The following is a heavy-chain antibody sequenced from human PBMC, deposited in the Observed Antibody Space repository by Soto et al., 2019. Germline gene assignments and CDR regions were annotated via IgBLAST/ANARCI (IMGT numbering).Heavy chain of an antibody. Sequence: PSETLSLTCTVSGGSISISSYYWCWIRHPPGKGLEWIGSIYYSGSTYYNPSLKSRVTISVDTSKNQFSLKLSSVTAADTAVYYCARRDVDTAMDLVNYYMDVWGKGTTVTVSS. V-gene: IGHV4-39*01. D-gene: IGHD5-18*01. CDR2: IYYSGST. CDR3: ARRDVDTAMDLVNYYMDV. J-gene: IGHJ6*03. CDR1: GGSISISSYY.